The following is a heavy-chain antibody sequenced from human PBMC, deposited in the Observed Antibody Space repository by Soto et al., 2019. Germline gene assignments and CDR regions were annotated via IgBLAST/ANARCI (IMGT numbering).Heavy chain of an antibody. CDR2: FYWDDDK. D-gene: IGHD4-17*01. CDR3: AHTTRLSTLTSRLHYYYMDV. V-gene: IGHV2-5*02. Sequence: GSGPTLANPTQTLALTCTFSGFSLSTTGVAVGWIRQPPGKALEWLALFYWDDDKRYSPSLKSRLTIMKDTSKNQVVLIMTNMDPVDTATYYCAHTTRLSTLTSRLHYYYMDVWGKGTTVTVSS. J-gene: IGHJ6*03. CDR1: GFSLSTTGVA.